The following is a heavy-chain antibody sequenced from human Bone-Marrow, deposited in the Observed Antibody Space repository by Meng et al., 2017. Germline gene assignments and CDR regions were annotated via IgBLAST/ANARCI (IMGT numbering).Heavy chain of an antibody. CDR3: ARGPLGIVVLDY. J-gene: IGHJ4*02. D-gene: IGHD7-27*01. CDR2: VYTGGST. V-gene: IGHV3-53*01. Sequence: GESLKISCAVSGFSVSSNYMTWVRQAPGKGLEWVSVVYTGGSTYYADSVNGRSTISRDDSKNTLYLQMNSLKVEDTAVYYCARGPLGIVVLDYWGQGTLVTVSS. CDR1: GFSVSSNY.